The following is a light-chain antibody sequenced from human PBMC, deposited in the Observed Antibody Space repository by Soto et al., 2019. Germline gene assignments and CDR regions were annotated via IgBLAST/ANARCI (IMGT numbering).Light chain of an antibody. CDR1: ETVSTN. V-gene: IGKV3-15*01. CDR3: QQYNSWPQT. Sequence: ETVLTQSPATLSVSPGERATLSCRASETVSTNLAWYQQKPGQAPRLLIYDVSTGATGIPARFSGRGFGTEFTLSISSLQSEDFAVYYCQQYNSWPQTFGQGTKVDIK. CDR2: DVS. J-gene: IGKJ1*01.